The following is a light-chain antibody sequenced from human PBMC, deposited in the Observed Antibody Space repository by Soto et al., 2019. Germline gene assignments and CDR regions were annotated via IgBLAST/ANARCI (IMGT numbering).Light chain of an antibody. V-gene: IGLV2-14*03. CDR1: SSDVGRYNY. J-gene: IGLJ3*02. CDR3: SSYTSSRTVV. CDR2: DVS. Sequence: QSALTQPASVSGSPGQSITISCTGTSSDVGRYNYVSWYQQHPGKAPKLMIYDVSIRPSGVSDRFSGSKSGNTASLTISGLQAEDEADYYCSSYTSSRTVVFGGGTKLTVL.